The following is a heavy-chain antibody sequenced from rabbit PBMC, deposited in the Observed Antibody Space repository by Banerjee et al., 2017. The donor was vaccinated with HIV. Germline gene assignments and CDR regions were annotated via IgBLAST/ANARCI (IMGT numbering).Heavy chain of an antibody. CDR2: IVAGSGNT. D-gene: IGHD1-1*01. Sequence: QEQLVESGGGLVQPEGSLTLTCKASGSDISSNAMCWVRQAPRKGLEWIACIVAGSGNTYYASWAKGRFTISKTSWTTVTLQMTSLTAADTATYFCARDLHSPYFFDLWGPGTLVTVS. CDR3: ARDLHSPYFFDL. V-gene: IGHV1S45*01. J-gene: IGHJ4*01. CDR1: GSDISSNA.